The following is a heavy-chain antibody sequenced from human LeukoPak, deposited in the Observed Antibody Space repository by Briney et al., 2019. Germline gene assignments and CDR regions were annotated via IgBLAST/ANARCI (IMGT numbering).Heavy chain of an antibody. Sequence: GGSLRLSCAASGFTFSSHAMCWVRQAPGKGLEWVSVIYSDDTTYYADSVKGRFSISRDNSKNTLYLQMNSLRAEDTAVYFCARDIGGWQQWLAFDYWGQGTLVTVSS. D-gene: IGHD6-19*01. CDR1: GFTFSSHA. CDR2: IYSDDTT. CDR3: ARDIGGWQQWLAFDY. J-gene: IGHJ4*02. V-gene: IGHV3-66*01.